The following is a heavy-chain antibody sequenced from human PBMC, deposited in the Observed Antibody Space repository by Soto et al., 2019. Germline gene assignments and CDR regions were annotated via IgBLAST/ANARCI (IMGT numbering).Heavy chain of an antibody. CDR1: GYTFTSYG. J-gene: IGHJ4*02. CDR2: SSAHNDNT. CDR3: ARGRDGDY. D-gene: IGHD6-6*01. Sequence: QVHLVQSGAEVRKPGAPVKVSCKGSGYTFTSYGIAWVRQAPGQGLEWMGWSSAHNDNTNYAQKVQGRVTVTADTCTSTAYMALRTMRSEDTAVYYCARGRDGDYWGQGALVTVPS. V-gene: IGHV1-18*01.